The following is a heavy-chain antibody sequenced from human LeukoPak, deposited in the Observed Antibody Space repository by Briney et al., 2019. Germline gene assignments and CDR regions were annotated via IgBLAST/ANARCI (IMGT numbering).Heavy chain of an antibody. CDR1: GFTFSSYS. CDR2: ISSSSSTI. D-gene: IGHD6-13*01. Sequence: GGSLRLSCAASGFTFSSYSMNWVRQAPGKGLEWVSYISSSSSTIYYADSVKGRFTISRDNAKNSLYLQMNSLRAEDTAVYYCARDKSSSVVRVRPPASYMDVWGKGTTVTVSS. V-gene: IGHV3-48*04. J-gene: IGHJ6*03. CDR3: ARDKSSSVVRVRPPASYMDV.